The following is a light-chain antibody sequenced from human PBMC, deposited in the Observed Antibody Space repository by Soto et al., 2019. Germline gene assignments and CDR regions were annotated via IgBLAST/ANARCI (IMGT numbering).Light chain of an antibody. CDR3: MQALQTPPT. Sequence: MTQSPSSLSASVGDRVTITCRASQDIRKDLAWYLQKPGQSPQLLIYLGSNRSSGVPDRFSGSGSGTDFTLKISRVEAEDVGVYYCMQALQTPPTFGQGTKVDIK. V-gene: IGKV2-28*01. CDR2: LGS. J-gene: IGKJ1*01. CDR1: QDIRKD.